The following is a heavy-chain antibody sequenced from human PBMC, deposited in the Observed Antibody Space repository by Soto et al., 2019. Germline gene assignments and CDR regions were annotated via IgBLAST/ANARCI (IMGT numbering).Heavy chain of an antibody. V-gene: IGHV4-31*03. CDR3: ARDRGYYGSGSYAFDY. Sequence: PSETLSLTCTVSGASISSGGYYWSWIRQHPGKGLEWIGYIYYSGSTYYNPSLKSRVTISVDTSKNQFSLKLSSVTAADTAVYYCARDRGYYGSGSYAFDYWGQGTLVTVSA. CDR1: GASISSGGYY. J-gene: IGHJ4*02. D-gene: IGHD3-10*01. CDR2: IYYSGST.